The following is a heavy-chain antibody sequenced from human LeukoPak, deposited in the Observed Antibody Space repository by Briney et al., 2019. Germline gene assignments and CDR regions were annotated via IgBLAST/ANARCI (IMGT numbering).Heavy chain of an antibody. CDR1: GFTFSSYW. D-gene: IGHD3-22*01. CDR3: ARAYYYDSSGYYYAPRFDY. J-gene: IGHJ4*02. V-gene: IGHV3-7*01. Sequence: GGSLRLSCAASGFTFSSYWMSWVRQAPGKGLEWVANIKQDGSEKYYVDSVKGRFTISRDNAKNSLYLQMNSLRAEDTAVYYCARAYYYDSSGYYYAPRFDYWGQGTLVTVSS. CDR2: IKQDGSEK.